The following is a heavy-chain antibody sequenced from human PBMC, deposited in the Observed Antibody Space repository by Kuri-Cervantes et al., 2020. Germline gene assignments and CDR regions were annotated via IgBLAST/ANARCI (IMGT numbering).Heavy chain of an antibody. CDR3: AGVGRTALVGASNWFDP. CDR2: IIPIFGTA. D-gene: IGHD1-26*01. CDR1: GGTFSSYA. Sequence: SVKVSCKASGGTFSSYAISWVRQAPGQGLEWMGGIIPIFGTANYAQKFQGRVTITADESTSTAYMELSSLRSEDTAVYYCAGVGRTALVGASNWFDPWGQGTLVTVSS. V-gene: IGHV1-69*13. J-gene: IGHJ5*02.